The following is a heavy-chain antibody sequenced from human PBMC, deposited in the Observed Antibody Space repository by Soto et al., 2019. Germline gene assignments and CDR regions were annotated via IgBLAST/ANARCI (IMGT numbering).Heavy chain of an antibody. J-gene: IGHJ6*02. V-gene: IGHV4-59*01. CDR2: IYYSGST. CDR1: GGSISSYY. Sequence: SETLSLTCTVSGGSISSYYWSWIRQPPGRGLEWIGYIYYSGSTNYNPSLKSRVTISVDTSKNQFSLKLSSVTAADTAVYYCARAGDVVLLWFGRYGMDVWGQGTTVTVSS. CDR3: ARAGDVVLLWFGRYGMDV. D-gene: IGHD3-10*01.